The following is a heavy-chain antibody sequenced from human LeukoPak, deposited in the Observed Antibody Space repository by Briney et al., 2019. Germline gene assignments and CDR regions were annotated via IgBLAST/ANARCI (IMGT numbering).Heavy chain of an antibody. CDR2: ISSSSYT. V-gene: IGHV3-11*05. D-gene: IGHD1-26*01. Sequence: GGSLRLSCAASGFTFSDYYMSWIRQAPGKGLEWVSYISSSSYTNYADSVKGRFTISRDNAKNSLYLQMNSLRAEDTAVYYCARDRLGYSGSYYVDYWGQGTLVTVSS. CDR1: GFTFSDYY. J-gene: IGHJ4*02. CDR3: ARDRLGYSGSYYVDY.